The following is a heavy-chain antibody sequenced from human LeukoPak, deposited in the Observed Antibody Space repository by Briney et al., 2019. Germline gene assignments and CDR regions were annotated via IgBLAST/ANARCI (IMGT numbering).Heavy chain of an antibody. CDR3: ARAGDYYDSSGPYYFDY. D-gene: IGHD3-22*01. J-gene: IGHJ4*03. CDR2: IYHSGST. CDR1: GYSISSGYY. V-gene: IGHV4-38-2*02. Sequence: SETLSLTCTVSGYSISSGYYWGWIRQPPGKGLEWIGSIYHSGSTYYNPSLKSRVTISVDTSKNQFSLKLSSVTAADTAVYYCARAGDYYDSSGPYYFDYWGQGTMVTVSS.